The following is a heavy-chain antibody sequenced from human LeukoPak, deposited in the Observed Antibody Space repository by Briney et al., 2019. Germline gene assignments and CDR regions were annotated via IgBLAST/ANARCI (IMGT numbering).Heavy chain of an antibody. CDR2: ISYDGSNK. CDR3: ARDRVPVTPRGSGMDV. D-gene: IGHD4-17*01. V-gene: IGHV3-30-3*01. CDR1: GFTFSSYA. Sequence: PGGSLRLSCAASGFTFSSYAMHWVRQAPGKGLEWVAVISYDGSNKYYADSVKGRFTISRDNSKNTLYLQMNSLRAEDTAVYYCARDRVPVTPRGSGMDVWGQGTTVTVSS. J-gene: IGHJ6*02.